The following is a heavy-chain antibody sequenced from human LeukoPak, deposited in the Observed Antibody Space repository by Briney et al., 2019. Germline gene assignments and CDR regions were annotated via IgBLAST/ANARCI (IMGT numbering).Heavy chain of an antibody. CDR2: ISSSGGNT. D-gene: IGHD5-18*01. CDR3: AKDHWSGYSYGYDY. J-gene: IGHJ4*02. CDR1: GFTFSSDA. V-gene: IGHV3-23*01. Sequence: GGSLRLSCAASGFTFSSDAMSWVRQAPGQGLEWVSTISSSGGNTHYADSVKGRFSISRGNSKNTLSLQMNSLRAEDTAVYYCAKDHWSGYSYGYDYWGQGTLVTVSS.